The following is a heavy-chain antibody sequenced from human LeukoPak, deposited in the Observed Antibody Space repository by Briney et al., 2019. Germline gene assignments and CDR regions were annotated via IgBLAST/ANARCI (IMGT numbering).Heavy chain of an antibody. CDR3: ARDYGDYGRRFDY. J-gene: IGHJ4*02. D-gene: IGHD4-17*01. CDR2: INHSGST. V-gene: IGHV4-34*01. CDR1: GGSFSGYY. Sequence: SETLSLTCAVYGGSFSGYYWSWIRQPPGKGLEWIGEINHSGSTNYNPSLKSRVTISVDTSKNQFSLKLSSVTAADTAVYYCARDYGDYGRRFDYWGQGTLVTVSS.